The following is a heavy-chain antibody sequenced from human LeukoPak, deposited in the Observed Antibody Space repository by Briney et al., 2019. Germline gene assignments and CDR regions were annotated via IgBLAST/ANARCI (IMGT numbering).Heavy chain of an antibody. D-gene: IGHD3-22*01. CDR3: ARVEGYDSSGSLYYFDY. Sequence: GGSLRLSCAASGFTFSDYFMTWIRQAPGKGLEWVSYISFSGSSTYYADSVKGRVTISRDNAKNSLYLQMSSLRAEDTAVYYCARVEGYDSSGSLYYFDYWGQGTLVTVSS. J-gene: IGHJ4*02. V-gene: IGHV3-11*01. CDR2: ISFSGSST. CDR1: GFTFSDYF.